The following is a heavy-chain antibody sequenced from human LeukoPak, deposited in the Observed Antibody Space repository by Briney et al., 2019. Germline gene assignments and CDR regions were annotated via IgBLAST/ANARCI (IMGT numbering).Heavy chain of an antibody. V-gene: IGHV4-34*01. CDR2: INHSGST. CDR3: ARGPRFGTYYDSSGSRYFQH. Sequence: SETLSLTCAVYGGSFSGYYWSWIRQPPGKGLEWIGEINHSGSTNYNPSLKSRVTISVDTSKNQFSLKLSSVTAADTAVYYCARGPRFGTYYDSSGSRYFQHWGQGTLVTVSS. CDR1: GGSFSGYY. J-gene: IGHJ1*01. D-gene: IGHD3-22*01.